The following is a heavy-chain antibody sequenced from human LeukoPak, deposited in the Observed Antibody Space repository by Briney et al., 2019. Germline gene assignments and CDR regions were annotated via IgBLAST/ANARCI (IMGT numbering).Heavy chain of an antibody. J-gene: IGHJ5*02. CDR2: IYSGGST. V-gene: IGHV3-53*05. Sequence: GGSLRLSCAASGFTVSSNYMSWVRQAPGKGLEWVSVIYSGGSTYYADSVKGRFTIPRDNSKNTLYLQMNSLRAEDTAVYYCARLAVNSGYDHWFDPWGQGTLVTVSS. D-gene: IGHD5-12*01. CDR3: ARLAVNSGYDHWFDP. CDR1: GFTVSSNY.